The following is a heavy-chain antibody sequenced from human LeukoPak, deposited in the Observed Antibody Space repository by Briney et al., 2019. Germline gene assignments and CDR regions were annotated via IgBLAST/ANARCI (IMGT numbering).Heavy chain of an antibody. CDR1: GFTFSSYA. J-gene: IGHJ1*01. Sequence: NPGGSLRLSCAASGFTFSSYAMSWVRQAPGKGLEWVSSISSSGSFIYYADSVKGRFTISRDNTKNSLYLHMDSLRADDTAVYFCARDPPSFQLWGQGTLVTVSS. CDR2: ISSSGSFI. V-gene: IGHV3-21*01. CDR3: ARDPPSFQL.